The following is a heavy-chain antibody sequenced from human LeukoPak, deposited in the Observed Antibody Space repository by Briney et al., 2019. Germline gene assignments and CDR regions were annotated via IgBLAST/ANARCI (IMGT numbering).Heavy chain of an antibody. V-gene: IGHV3-53*01. Sequence: GGPLRLPCAVSGFIVSSNYFSWVRQAPGKGLEWVSVIYSGGSTYYADSVKGRFTISRDNSKNTLYLQMKSLRAEDTAVYYCARGLGYCSGGSCLVLDYWGQGTLVTVSS. CDR2: IYSGGST. CDR1: GFIVSSNY. CDR3: ARGLGYCSGGSCLVLDY. J-gene: IGHJ4*02. D-gene: IGHD2-15*01.